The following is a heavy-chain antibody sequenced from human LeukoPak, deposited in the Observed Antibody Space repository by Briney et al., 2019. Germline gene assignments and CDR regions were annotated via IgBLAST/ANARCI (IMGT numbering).Heavy chain of an antibody. CDR1: GFSGSNNY. Sequence: PGASLIPSCTASGFSGSNNYISLVRQPPGKGQKWFAVIYNVGSTDYAYSVKGRFTISKDNSKHTVYLQMNSLRAEDTAIYYCARGRVTIGYFDYWGQGTLVTVSS. D-gene: IGHD4-17*01. V-gene: IGHV3-53*03. J-gene: IGHJ4*02. CDR2: IYNVGST. CDR3: ARGRVTIGYFDY.